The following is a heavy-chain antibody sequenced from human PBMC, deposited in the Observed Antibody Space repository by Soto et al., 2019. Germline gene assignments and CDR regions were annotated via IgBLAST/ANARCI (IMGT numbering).Heavy chain of an antibody. Sequence: LSCAASGFTFRNSWMHCVLQAPGKGLVWVSRINNDVTNTDYADSVKGRFTISRDNAKNTVYLQVNNLRAEDTAVYYGARDVSWRGELPWGQGTLVTVSS. CDR2: INNDVTNT. CDR3: ARDVSWRGELP. V-gene: IGHV3-74*01. D-gene: IGHD1-7*01. J-gene: IGHJ5*01. CDR1: GFTFRNSW.